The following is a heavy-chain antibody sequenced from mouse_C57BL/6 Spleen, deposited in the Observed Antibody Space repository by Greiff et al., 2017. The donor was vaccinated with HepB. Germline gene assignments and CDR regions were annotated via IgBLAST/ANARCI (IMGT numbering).Heavy chain of an antibody. V-gene: IGHV1-52*01. J-gene: IGHJ2*01. CDR1: GYTFTSYW. CDR2: IDPSDSET. D-gene: IGHD1-1*01. CDR3: ARREGHYYGSSGYYFDY. Sequence: VQLQQSGAELVRPGSSVKLSCKASGYTFTSYWMHWVKQRPIQGLEWIGNIDPSDSETHYNQKFKDKATLTVDKSSSTAYMQLSSLTSEDSAVYYCARREGHYYGSSGYYFDYWGQGTTLTVSS.